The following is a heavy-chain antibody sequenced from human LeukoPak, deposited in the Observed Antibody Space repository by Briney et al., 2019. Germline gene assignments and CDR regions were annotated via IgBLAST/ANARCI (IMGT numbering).Heavy chain of an antibody. CDR3: ASRGSGWYFDY. D-gene: IGHD6-19*01. Sequence: SETLSLTCTVSGGSISSGGYYWSWIRQHPGKGLEWIGYIYYSGSTYYDPSLKSRVTISVDTSKNQFSLKLSSVTAADTAVYYCASRGSGWYFDYWGQGTLVTVSS. CDR2: IYYSGST. V-gene: IGHV4-31*03. J-gene: IGHJ4*02. CDR1: GGSISSGGYY.